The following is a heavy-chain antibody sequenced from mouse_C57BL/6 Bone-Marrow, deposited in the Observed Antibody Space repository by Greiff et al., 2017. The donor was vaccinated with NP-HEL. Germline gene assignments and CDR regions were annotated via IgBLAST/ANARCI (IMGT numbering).Heavy chain of an antibody. V-gene: IGHV7-1*01. CDR2: SRNKANDYTT. Sequence: EVKLVESGGGLVQSGRSLRLSCATSGFTFSDFYMEWVRQAPGKGLEWIAASRNKANDYTTEYSGSVKGRLIVSRDTSQSILYLQMNALRAEDTAIYYCARDETGKAWFAYWGQGTLVTVSA. D-gene: IGHD4-1*01. J-gene: IGHJ3*01. CDR3: ARDETGKAWFAY. CDR1: GFTFSDFY.